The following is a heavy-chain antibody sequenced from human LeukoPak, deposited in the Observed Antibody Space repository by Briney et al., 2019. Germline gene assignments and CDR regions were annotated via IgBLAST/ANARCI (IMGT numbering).Heavy chain of an antibody. Sequence: PSQTLSLTCTVSGGSISSGVSYWSWIRQHPGKGLEWIAYIYYSGSSSYNPSLKSRVTISVDTSKNQFSLKLSSVTAADTAVYYCARHEFQLGYYYYYMDVWGKGTTVTVSS. J-gene: IGHJ6*03. V-gene: IGHV4-31*03. CDR3: ARHEFQLGYYYYYMDV. D-gene: IGHD7-27*01. CDR2: IYYSGSS. CDR1: GGSISSGVSY.